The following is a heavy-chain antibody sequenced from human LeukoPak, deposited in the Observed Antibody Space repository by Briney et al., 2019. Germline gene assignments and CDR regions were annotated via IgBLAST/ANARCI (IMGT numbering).Heavy chain of an antibody. J-gene: IGHJ3*02. V-gene: IGHV3-48*04. CDR2: ISTSSSTTI. CDR3: ARRDDFDI. CDR1: GFTFSTYH. Sequence: GGSLRLSCAASGFTFSTYHMNWVRQAPGKGLGWVSFISTSSSTTIYYADSVKGRFTISRDDAKNSLYLQMNSLRLEDTAMYYCARRDDFDIWGQGTLVTVSS.